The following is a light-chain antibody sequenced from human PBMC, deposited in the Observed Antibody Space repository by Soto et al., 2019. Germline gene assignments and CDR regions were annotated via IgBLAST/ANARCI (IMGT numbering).Light chain of an antibody. V-gene: IGKV3-20*01. CDR3: QQYGRSPGYT. J-gene: IGKJ2*01. CDR2: GAS. Sequence: EIVLTQSPGTLSLSPGERATLSCRASQSVSSSYLARYQQKPGQAPRLLTYGASSRATGIPDRFSGSGSGTDFTLTISRLEPEDFAVYYCQQYGRSPGYTFGQGTKLEIK. CDR1: QSVSSSY.